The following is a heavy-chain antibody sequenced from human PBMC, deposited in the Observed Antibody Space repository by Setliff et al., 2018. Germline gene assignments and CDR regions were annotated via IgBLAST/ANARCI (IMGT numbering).Heavy chain of an antibody. CDR1: GGSISPYF. Sequence: SETLSLTCTVSGGSISPYFWSWIRQPPGKGLEWIGYIYHNGNTNFNPSLKTRVTMSVDTSKNQFALNLRSVTAADAAVYYCARLPHYTGRAWFDPWGQGIMVTVSS. CDR3: ARLPHYTGRAWFDP. V-gene: IGHV4-59*01. D-gene: IGHD3-10*01. CDR2: IYHNGNT. J-gene: IGHJ5*02.